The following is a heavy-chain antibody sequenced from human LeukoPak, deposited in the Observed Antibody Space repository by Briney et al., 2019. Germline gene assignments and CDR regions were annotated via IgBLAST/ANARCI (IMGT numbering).Heavy chain of an antibody. Sequence: PSETLSLTCTVSGDSISSYFWSWIRQPPGKGLEWIGYIYYSGTTNHNPSLKSRVTISVETSKNQFSLKLSSVTTADTAVYYCARAGSGSYDWSDPWGQGTMVTVSS. J-gene: IGHJ5*02. CDR1: GDSISSYF. V-gene: IGHV4-59*01. CDR3: ARAGSGSYDWSDP. CDR2: IYYSGTT. D-gene: IGHD3-10*01.